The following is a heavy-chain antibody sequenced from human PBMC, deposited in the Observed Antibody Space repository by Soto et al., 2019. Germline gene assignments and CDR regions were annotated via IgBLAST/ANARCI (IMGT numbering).Heavy chain of an antibody. CDR3: AREGGESSDGLYYFYS. CDR2: IYYSGNT. V-gene: IGHV4-30-4*01. Sequence: QVQLQESGPGLVKPSQTLSLTCTVSGGSTSSDNYWSWIRQPPGKGLEWIGHIYYSGNTDYNPSLKSRLAISIDTSKNQFSLKLSSVTAADTAVYFCAREGGESSDGLYYFYSWGQGSLVTVSS. CDR1: GGSTSSDNY. J-gene: IGHJ4*02. D-gene: IGHD3-16*01.